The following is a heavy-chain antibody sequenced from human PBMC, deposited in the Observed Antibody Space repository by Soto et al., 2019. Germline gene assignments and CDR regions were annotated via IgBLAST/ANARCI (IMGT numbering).Heavy chain of an antibody. V-gene: IGHV4-4*02. CDR2: IYHSGST. CDR3: ARAAMRGSSWPFDY. CDR1: GGFTSSSNW. Sequence: SETLSLTCAVSGGFTSSSNWWSWVRQPPGKGLEWIGEIYHSGSTNYTPSLKSRVTISVDKSKNQFSLKLSSVTAADTAVYYCARAAMRGSSWPFDYWGQGTLVTVS. J-gene: IGHJ4*02. D-gene: IGHD6-13*01.